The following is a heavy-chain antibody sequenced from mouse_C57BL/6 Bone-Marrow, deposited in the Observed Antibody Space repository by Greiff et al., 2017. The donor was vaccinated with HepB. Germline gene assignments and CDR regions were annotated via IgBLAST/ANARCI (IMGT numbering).Heavy chain of an antibody. D-gene: IGHD1-1*01. CDR1: GFTFSSYA. Sequence: EVKLVESGGGLVKPGGSLQLSCAASGFTFSSYAMSWVRQTPEKRLEWVATISDGGSYTYYPDNVKGRFTISRDNAKNNLYLQMSHLKSEDTAMYYCARDDPYYYGSPAWFAYWGQGTLVTVSA. J-gene: IGHJ3*01. CDR3: ARDDPYYYGSPAWFAY. V-gene: IGHV5-4*01. CDR2: ISDGGSYT.